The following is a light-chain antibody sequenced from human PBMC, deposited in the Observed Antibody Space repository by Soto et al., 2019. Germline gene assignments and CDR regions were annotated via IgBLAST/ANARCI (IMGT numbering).Light chain of an antibody. CDR3: QQSYSTPLT. CDR1: QSISSY. J-gene: IGKJ4*01. CDR2: AAS. Sequence: DMQMTQSPSSLSASVGDRVTITCRASQSISSYLNWYQQKPGKAPKLLIYAASSLQSGVPSRFSGSGSGTDFTLTISSLQPEDFANYYCQQSYSTPLTFGGGTKVDXK. V-gene: IGKV1-39*01.